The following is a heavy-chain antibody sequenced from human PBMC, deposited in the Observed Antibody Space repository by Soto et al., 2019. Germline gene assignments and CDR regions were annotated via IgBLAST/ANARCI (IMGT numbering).Heavy chain of an antibody. D-gene: IGHD6-19*01. Sequence: GGSLRLSCAASGFTFSSYGMHWVRQAPGKGLEWVAVISYDGSNKYYADSVKGRFTISRDNSKNTLYLQMNSLRAEDTAVYYCAKDQGWPSPYYYGMDVWGQGTTVTVS. V-gene: IGHV3-30*18. J-gene: IGHJ6*02. CDR1: GFTFSSYG. CDR3: AKDQGWPSPYYYGMDV. CDR2: ISYDGSNK.